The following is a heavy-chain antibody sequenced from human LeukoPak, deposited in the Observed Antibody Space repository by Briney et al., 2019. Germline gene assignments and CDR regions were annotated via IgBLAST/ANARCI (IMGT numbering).Heavy chain of an antibody. Sequence: QSGGSLRLSCAASGFTFSSYGMHWVRQAPGKGLEWVAVISYDGSNKYYADSVKGRFTISRDNSKNTLYLQMNSLRAEDTAVYYCAKDRSDSSTWYAGSHWGQGTLVTVSS. CDR3: AKDRSDSSTWYAGSH. J-gene: IGHJ4*02. CDR2: ISYDGSNK. CDR1: GFTFSSYG. D-gene: IGHD6-13*01. V-gene: IGHV3-30*18.